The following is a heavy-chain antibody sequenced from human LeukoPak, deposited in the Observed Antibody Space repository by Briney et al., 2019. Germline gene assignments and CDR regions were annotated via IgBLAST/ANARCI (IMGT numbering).Heavy chain of an antibody. Sequence: GASVKVSCKASGGTFSSYAISWVRQAPGQGLEWMGGIIPIFGTANYAQKFQGRVTITTDESTSTAYMELSSLRSEDTAVYYCARAPRYSGYDYYYYYGMDVWGQGTTVTVSS. V-gene: IGHV1-69*05. D-gene: IGHD5-12*01. CDR2: IIPIFGTA. CDR3: ARAPRYSGYDYYYYYGMDV. CDR1: GGTFSSYA. J-gene: IGHJ6*02.